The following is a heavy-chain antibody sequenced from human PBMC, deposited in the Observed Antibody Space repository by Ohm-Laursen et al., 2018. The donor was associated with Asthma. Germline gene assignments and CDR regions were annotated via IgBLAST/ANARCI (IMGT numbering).Heavy chain of an antibody. V-gene: IGHV3-30*03. CDR1: GFTFSSYG. D-gene: IGHD1-26*01. CDR3: ARDLVVGATFSYYLDY. J-gene: IGHJ4*02. CDR2: ISYDGSNK. Sequence: SLRLSCAASGFTFSSYGMHWVRQAPGKGLEWVAVISYDGSNKYYADSVKGRFTISRDNSKNTLYLQMNSLRAEDTAVYYCARDLVVGATFSYYLDYWGQGTLVTVSS.